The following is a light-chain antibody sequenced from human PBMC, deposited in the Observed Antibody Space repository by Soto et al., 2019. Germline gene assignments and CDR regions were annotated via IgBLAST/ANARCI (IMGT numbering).Light chain of an antibody. CDR2: AAS. Sequence: DIQMTQSPSSVSASVGDRVTITCRASRGISSWLAWYQKKPGKAPNLLIYAASSLQSGVQSRFSGSESGTDFTLTISSLQPEDCAIYFCQQANSFPITVGQGTRLEIK. CDR1: RGISSW. J-gene: IGKJ5*01. CDR3: QQANSFPIT. V-gene: IGKV1-12*01.